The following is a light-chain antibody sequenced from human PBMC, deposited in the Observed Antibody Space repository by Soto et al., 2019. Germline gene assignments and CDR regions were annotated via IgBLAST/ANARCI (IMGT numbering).Light chain of an antibody. CDR2: DVT. Sequence: QSSLTQPASVSGSPGQSITISCTGTTSDVGGYNYVSWYQQHPGKAPKLMIYDVTNRPSGVSNRFSGSKSGNTASLTISGLQADDEADYYCSSYTTTNILIFGGGTKLTVL. CDR1: TSDVGGYNY. CDR3: SSYTTTNILI. J-gene: IGLJ2*01. V-gene: IGLV2-14*01.